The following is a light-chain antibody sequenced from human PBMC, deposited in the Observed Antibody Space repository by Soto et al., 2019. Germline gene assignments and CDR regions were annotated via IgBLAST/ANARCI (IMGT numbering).Light chain of an antibody. J-gene: IGLJ1*01. Sequence: QSALTQPPSVSGSPGQSVPISCTGTSSDVGSYNSASWYQKTKGTENTPMIHAVTNRPSGVHDRSSGSKSGNTASLTLSGLQAEDEDDYHCSSYTSSSTYVFGTGTKVPS. V-gene: IGLV2-18*04. CDR3: SSYTSSSTYV. CDR2: AVT. CDR1: SSDVGSYNS.